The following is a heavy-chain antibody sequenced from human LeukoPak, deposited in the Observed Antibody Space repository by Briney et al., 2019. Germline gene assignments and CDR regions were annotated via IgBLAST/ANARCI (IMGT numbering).Heavy chain of an antibody. CDR2: INPSGGRT. CDR3: ARDLRDQKSRWFDR. CDR1: GYTFTSYY. Sequence: GASVKVSCKASGYTFTSYYMHWVRQAPGQGREWMGIINPSGGRTSYAQKFQGRVTMTSDPSTSTVYMELSSLRSEDTAVYYCARDLRDQKSRWFDRWGQGTLVTVSS. J-gene: IGHJ5*02. V-gene: IGHV1-46*01. D-gene: IGHD3-16*01.